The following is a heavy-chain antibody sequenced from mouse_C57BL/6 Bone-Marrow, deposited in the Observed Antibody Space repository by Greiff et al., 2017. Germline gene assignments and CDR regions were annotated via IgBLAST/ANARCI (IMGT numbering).Heavy chain of an antibody. CDR3: ARGDYGSSYDWYFDG. Sequence: QVQLQQPGAELVRPGTSVKLSCKASGYTFTSYWMHWVKQRPGQGLEWIGVIDPSDSYTNYNQKFKGKATLTVDTSSSTAYMQLSSLTSEDSAVYYCARGDYGSSYDWYFDGWGTGTTVTVSS. CDR2: IDPSDSYT. V-gene: IGHV1-59*01. J-gene: IGHJ1*03. CDR1: GYTFTSYW. D-gene: IGHD1-1*01.